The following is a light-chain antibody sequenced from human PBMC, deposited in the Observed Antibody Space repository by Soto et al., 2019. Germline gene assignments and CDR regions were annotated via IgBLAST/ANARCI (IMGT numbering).Light chain of an antibody. CDR1: SSDIGAYDY. J-gene: IGLJ1*01. CDR2: EAS. CDR3: SLYTSENTYV. V-gene: IGLV2-14*01. Sequence: QSVLTQPASLSGSPGQSITISCTGTSSDIGAYDYVSWFQQHPGKAPKLIIYEASNRPSGVPDRFSGSKSGNTASLTISGLQAADEADYYCSLYTSENTYVFGTGTKVTVL.